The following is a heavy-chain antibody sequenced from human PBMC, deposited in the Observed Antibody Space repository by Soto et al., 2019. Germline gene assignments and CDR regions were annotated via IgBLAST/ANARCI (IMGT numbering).Heavy chain of an antibody. J-gene: IGHJ4*02. Sequence: HLQLRESGPGLVKPSETLSLTCTVSGGSISSSSYYWGWIRQPPGKGFEWIGSIYYSGSTYCNPSLKSRVTISVDTSKNQFSLKLSSVTAADTAVYFCARRESYDILTGYYHFDYWGQGTLVTVSS. D-gene: IGHD3-9*01. CDR1: GGSISSSSYY. CDR3: ARRESYDILTGYYHFDY. CDR2: IYYSGST. V-gene: IGHV4-39*01.